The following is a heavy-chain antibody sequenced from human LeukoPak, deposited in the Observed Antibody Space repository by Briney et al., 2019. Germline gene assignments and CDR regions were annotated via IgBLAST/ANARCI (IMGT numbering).Heavy chain of an antibody. CDR1: GGSISSGGYS. D-gene: IGHD1-7*01. CDR2: IYHSGST. V-gene: IGHV4-30-2*01. J-gene: IGHJ5*02. Sequence: SQTLSHTCAVSGGSISSGGYSWSWIRQPPGKGLEWIGYIYHSGSTYYNPSLESRVTISVDRSKNQFSLKLSSVTAADTAVYYCARAYNWNYGWFDPWGQGTLVTVSS. CDR3: ARAYNWNYGWFDP.